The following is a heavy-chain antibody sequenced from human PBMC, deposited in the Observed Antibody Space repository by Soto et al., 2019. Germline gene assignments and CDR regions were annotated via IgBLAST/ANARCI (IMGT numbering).Heavy chain of an antibody. J-gene: IGHJ4*02. D-gene: IGHD4-17*01. V-gene: IGHV1-18*01. CDR2: ISTYNGNT. Sequence: QAQLVQSGAEVKEPGASVKVSCKASGYSFTTSGITWVRQAPGQGLEWMGWISTYNGNTNYAQKLQDRVTLTTDTSTSTAYRELRSLRSDYTAVYYCARLLYGDYDYWGQGTLVTVSA. CDR3: ARLLYGDYDY. CDR1: GYSFTTSG.